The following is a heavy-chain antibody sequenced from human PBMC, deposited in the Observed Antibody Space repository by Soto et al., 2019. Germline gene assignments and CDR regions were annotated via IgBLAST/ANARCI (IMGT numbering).Heavy chain of an antibody. D-gene: IGHD3-10*01. CDR2: ISYDGSNK. CDR1: GFTFSSYG. CDR3: SKDRINTDPGFIDY. J-gene: IGHJ4*02. V-gene: IGHV3-30*18. Sequence: HPGGSLRLSCAASGFTFSSYGMHWVRQAPGKGLEWVAVISYDGSNKYYADSVKGRFTISRDNSKNTLYLQMNSLRAEDTAVYYCSKDRINTDPGFIDYWGQGTLVPVSS.